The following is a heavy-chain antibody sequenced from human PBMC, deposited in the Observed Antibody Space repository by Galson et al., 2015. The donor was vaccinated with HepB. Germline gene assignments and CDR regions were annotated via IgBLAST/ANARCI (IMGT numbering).Heavy chain of an antibody. V-gene: IGHV3-23*01. D-gene: IGHD1-20*01. CDR3: AKGRHNWVFFDY. J-gene: IGHJ4*02. CDR1: GFTFSSYA. CDR2: ISGSGGST. Sequence: SLRLSCAASGFTFSSYAMSWVRQAPGKGLEWVSAISGSGGSTYYADSVKGRFTISRDNSKNTLYLQMNSLRAEDTAVYYCAKGRHNWVFFDYWGQGTLVTVSS.